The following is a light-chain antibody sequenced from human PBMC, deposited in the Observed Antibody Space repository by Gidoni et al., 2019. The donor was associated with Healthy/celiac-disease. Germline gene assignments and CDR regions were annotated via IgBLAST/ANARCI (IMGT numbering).Light chain of an antibody. CDR3: QQYGNTGP. V-gene: IGKV3-20*01. Sequence: EIVLTQSPGTLSLSPGERATLSCRASQSVSSSYLAWYQQKPGQAPRLLIYGASSRATGIPDRFSGSGSGTDFTLTISRLEPEDFAVYYCQQYGNTGPFGGGTKVEIK. CDR2: GAS. J-gene: IGKJ4*01. CDR1: QSVSSSY.